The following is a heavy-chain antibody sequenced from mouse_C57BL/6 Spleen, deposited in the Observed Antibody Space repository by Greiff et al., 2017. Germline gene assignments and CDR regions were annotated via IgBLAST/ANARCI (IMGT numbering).Heavy chain of an antibody. Sequence: QVQLQQPGAELVKPGASVKMSCKASGYTFTSYWITWVKQRPGQGLEWIGDIYPGSGSTNYNEKFKSKAKLTVDTSSSTAYMQLSSLTSEDSAVYYWATMTTVVALYAMDYWGQGTSVTVSS. CDR1: GYTFTSYW. D-gene: IGHD1-1*01. V-gene: IGHV1-55*01. CDR3: ATMTTVVALYAMDY. J-gene: IGHJ4*01. CDR2: IYPGSGST.